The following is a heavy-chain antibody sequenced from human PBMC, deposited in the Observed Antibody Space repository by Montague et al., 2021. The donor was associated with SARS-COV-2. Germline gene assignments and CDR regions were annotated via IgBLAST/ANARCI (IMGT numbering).Heavy chain of an antibody. Sequence: SETLSLTCTVSGGSISSSYWSWIRQPPGKGLEWIGYIYYSGITNNNPSLKSRVTISVDTSKNQFSLKLTSVTAADTAVYYCARVNYGDYVWHFDLWGRGALVTVSS. J-gene: IGHJ2*01. V-gene: IGHV4-59*08. CDR2: IYYSGIT. CDR3: ARVNYGDYVWHFDL. D-gene: IGHD4-17*01. CDR1: GGSISSSY.